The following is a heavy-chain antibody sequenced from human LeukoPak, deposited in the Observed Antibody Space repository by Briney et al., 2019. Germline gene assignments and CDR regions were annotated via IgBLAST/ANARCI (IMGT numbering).Heavy chain of an antibody. CDR3: ARGRYGPRLGN. V-gene: IGHV4-34*01. Sequence: SETLSLTCAVYGASFSDSYWSWIRQSPEKRLEWIGEINNSGSTSYNPSLNSRVIMSVDRSKNQFSLRLTSVTAADTAVYYCARGRYGPRLGNWGQGTLVTVSS. CDR2: INNSGST. J-gene: IGHJ4*02. CDR1: GASFSDSY. D-gene: IGHD3-16*01.